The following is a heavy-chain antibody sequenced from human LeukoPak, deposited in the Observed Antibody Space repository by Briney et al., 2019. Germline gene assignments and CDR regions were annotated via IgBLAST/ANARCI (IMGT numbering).Heavy chain of an antibody. D-gene: IGHD5-24*01. CDR1: GYTFSSYS. CDR3: ARMGRLDY. Sequence: GGSLRLSCAASGYTFSSYSINWVRQAPGKGLEWVSSISVGSNYIYYADSVRGRFSISRDDARNSLYLQMDSLRGDDTAVYYCARMGRLDYWGQGTLVAVSS. V-gene: IGHV3-21*01. J-gene: IGHJ4*02. CDR2: ISVGSNYI.